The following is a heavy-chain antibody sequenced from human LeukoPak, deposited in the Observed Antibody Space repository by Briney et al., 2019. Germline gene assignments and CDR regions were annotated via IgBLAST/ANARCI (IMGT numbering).Heavy chain of an antibody. Sequence: PSETLSLTCAVYGGSFSGYYWGWIRQPPGKGLEWIASLFYSGSPYYNPSLKSRIAVSVDTSKNHFSLKLSSVTAADTAVYYCARTTRDGYTDHSFDYWGQGTLVTVSS. J-gene: IGHJ4*02. D-gene: IGHD5-24*01. CDR3: ARTTRDGYTDHSFDY. CDR2: LFYSGSP. V-gene: IGHV4-39*02. CDR1: GGSFSGYY.